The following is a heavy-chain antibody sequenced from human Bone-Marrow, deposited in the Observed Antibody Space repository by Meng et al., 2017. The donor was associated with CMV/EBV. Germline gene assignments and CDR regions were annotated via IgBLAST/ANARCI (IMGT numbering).Heavy chain of an antibody. CDR1: PYTLTSYP. V-gene: IGHV1-18*01. CDR3: VRGGSDSKFDL. D-gene: IGHD3-16*01. CDR2: VSSYGSYR. J-gene: IGHJ4*01. Sequence: ASVKVSCKASPYTLTSYPIAWVRQAPGQWLEWMGWVSSYGSYRDSAHKFEGRLLMTTETSTNTAYMELETLRSDDTAVYFCVRGGSDSKFDLWGQGTLVTVSS.